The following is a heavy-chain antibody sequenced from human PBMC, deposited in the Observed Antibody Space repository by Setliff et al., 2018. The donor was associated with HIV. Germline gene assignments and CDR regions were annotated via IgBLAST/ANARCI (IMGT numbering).Heavy chain of an antibody. V-gene: IGHV4-28*02. D-gene: IGHD4-17*01. CDR1: GYSISSNDW. CDR2: IYYSGSI. J-gene: IGHJ4*02. Sequence: TLSLPCVVSGYSISSNDWWGWIRQSPGKGLERIGYIYYSGSIYYNPSLKSRVTMSVDTSKNQFSLKLSSVTAVDTAVYYCAKKGNGDYHFDYWGQGTLVTVSS. CDR3: AKKGNGDYHFDY.